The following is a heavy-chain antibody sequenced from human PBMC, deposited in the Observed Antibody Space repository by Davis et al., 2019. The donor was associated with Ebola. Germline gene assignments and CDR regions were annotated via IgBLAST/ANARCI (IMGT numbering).Heavy chain of an antibody. D-gene: IGHD1-26*01. Sequence: AASVKVSCKASGGTFSSYAMHWVRQAPGQRLEWMGWINAGNGNTKYSQKFQGRVTITRDTSASTAYMELSSLRSEDTAVYYCARFWYSGSYYYYGMDVWGQGTTVTVSS. J-gene: IGHJ6*02. V-gene: IGHV1-3*01. CDR1: GGTFSSYA. CDR2: INAGNGNT. CDR3: ARFWYSGSYYYYGMDV.